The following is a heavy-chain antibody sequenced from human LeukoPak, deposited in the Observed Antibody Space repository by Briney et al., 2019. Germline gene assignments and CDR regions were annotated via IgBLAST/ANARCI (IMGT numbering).Heavy chain of an antibody. Sequence: PGGSLRLSCAASGFTFSDYYMNWIRQAPGKGLEWISYMRSSGSTISYADPVTGRFTVSRDNAKNSLYLQMNSLRAEDTAVYYCARSILPAANAIDYWGQGTLVTVSS. V-gene: IGHV3-11*04. J-gene: IGHJ4*02. CDR2: MRSSGSTI. CDR1: GFTFSDYY. D-gene: IGHD2-2*01. CDR3: ARSILPAANAIDY.